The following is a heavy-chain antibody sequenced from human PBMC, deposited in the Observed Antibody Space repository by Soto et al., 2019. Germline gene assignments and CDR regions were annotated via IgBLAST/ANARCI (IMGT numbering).Heavy chain of an antibody. CDR3: ARDVYSGSGDAFDL. J-gene: IGHJ3*01. D-gene: IGHD6-6*01. CDR1: GGTFSSYA. V-gene: IGHV1-24*01. CDR2: FDPEDGET. Sequence: ASVKVSCKASGGTFSSYAISWVRQAPGKGLEWMGGFDPEDGETIYAQKFQGRVTMTEDTSTDTAYMELSSLRSEDTAVYYCARDVYSGSGDAFDLWGQGTMVTVSS.